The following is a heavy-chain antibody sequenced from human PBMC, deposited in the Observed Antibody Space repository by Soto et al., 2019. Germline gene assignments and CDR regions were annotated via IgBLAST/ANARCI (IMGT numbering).Heavy chain of an antibody. Sequence: GGSLRLSCASAGFTYTEYWMSWIRRAPGKGLEWVANIKQDGSETNYVDSVKGRFTISRDNAKNSLFLQMDSLRVEDTAVYYCARDKRAVESPHNWFASWGQGSLVTVSS. CDR1: GFTYTEYW. V-gene: IGHV3-7*01. J-gene: IGHJ5*01. CDR3: ARDKRAVESPHNWFAS. CDR2: IKQDGSET. D-gene: IGHD2-15*01.